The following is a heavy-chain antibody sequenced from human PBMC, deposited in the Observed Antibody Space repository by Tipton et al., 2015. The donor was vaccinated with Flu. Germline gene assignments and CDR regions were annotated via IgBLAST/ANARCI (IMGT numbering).Heavy chain of an antibody. CDR1: GGSLSSFY. Sequence: TLFLTCTVSGGSLSSFYWSWIRQPAGKGLEWIGRIYTSGNTNYNPPLKSRLTMSVDASKKQFSLKLRSVTAADTAVYYCARGSGSGTVVIFDFWGQGTLVTVSS. CDR3: ARGSGSGTVVIFDF. J-gene: IGHJ4*02. D-gene: IGHD3-10*01. V-gene: IGHV4-4*07. CDR2: IYTSGNT.